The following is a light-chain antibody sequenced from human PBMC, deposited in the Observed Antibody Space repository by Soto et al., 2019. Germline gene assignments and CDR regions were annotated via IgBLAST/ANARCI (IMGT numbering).Light chain of an antibody. CDR1: SSDVGGYNY. J-gene: IGLJ2*01. CDR2: DVN. V-gene: IGLV2-14*01. Sequence: QSALTQPASVSGSPGQSITISFTGTSSDVGGYNYVSWYQQHPGKAPKVMIYDVNYRPSGVSNRFSGTKSDNTASLTISGLQAEDEADYYCSSYRTSSIVVFGGGTKLTVL. CDR3: SSYRTSSIVV.